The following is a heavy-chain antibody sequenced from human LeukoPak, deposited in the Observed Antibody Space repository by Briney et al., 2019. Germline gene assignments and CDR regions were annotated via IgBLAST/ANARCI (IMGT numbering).Heavy chain of an antibody. Sequence: GGSLRLSCAASGFTFSSYPLSWVRQAPGKGLEWVSAISGSGGSTYYADSVKGRFTISRDNSKNTLYLQMNSLRAEDTAVYYCAKDSGCSSTSCSFDYWGQGTLVTVSS. CDR3: AKDSGCSSTSCSFDY. D-gene: IGHD2-2*01. CDR1: GFTFSSYP. CDR2: ISGSGGST. V-gene: IGHV3-23*01. J-gene: IGHJ4*02.